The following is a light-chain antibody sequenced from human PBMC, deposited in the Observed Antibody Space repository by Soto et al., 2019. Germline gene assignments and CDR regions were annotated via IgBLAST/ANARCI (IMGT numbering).Light chain of an antibody. V-gene: IGKV1-5*03. CDR2: KAS. Sequence: DSQMTQYPSTLSASVGDRVTITCRASQSISSWLAWYQQKPGKAPKLLISKASILQSGVPPRFSGSGSGTEFTLTISSLQPDDFATYYCQQYESYPMTFGGGTKVEIK. CDR3: QQYESYPMT. J-gene: IGKJ4*01. CDR1: QSISSW.